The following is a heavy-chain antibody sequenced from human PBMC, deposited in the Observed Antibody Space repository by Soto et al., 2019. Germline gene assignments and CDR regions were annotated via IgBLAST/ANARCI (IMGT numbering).Heavy chain of an antibody. CDR3: ARDHGDYIEAYLDY. CDR2: IIPILGIA. Sequence: SVKVSCKASGGTFSSYTISWVRQAPGQGLEWMGRIIPILGIANYAQKFQGRVTITADKSTSTAYMELSSLRSEDTAVYYCARDHGDYIEAYLDYWGQGTLVTVS. CDR1: GGTFSSYT. D-gene: IGHD4-4*01. V-gene: IGHV1-69*04. J-gene: IGHJ4*02.